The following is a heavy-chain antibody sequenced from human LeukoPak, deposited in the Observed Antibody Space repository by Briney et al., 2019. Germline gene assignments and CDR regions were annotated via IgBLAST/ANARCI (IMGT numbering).Heavy chain of an antibody. Sequence: GGSLRLSCAASGFTFSSYAMSWVRQAPGKGLEWVSVISDSGGRTNYADSVKGRFTISRDNSRNTLFLQLSSLKDDDTAIYYCAKRLGYDYEYYDYWGQGALVTVTS. J-gene: IGHJ4*02. D-gene: IGHD5-18*01. CDR1: GFTFSSYA. V-gene: IGHV3-23*01. CDR2: ISDSGGRT. CDR3: AKRLGYDYEYYDY.